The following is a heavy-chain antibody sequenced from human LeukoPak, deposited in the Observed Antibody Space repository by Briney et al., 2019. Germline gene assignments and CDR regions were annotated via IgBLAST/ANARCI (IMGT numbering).Heavy chain of an antibody. CDR3: VRDWGYDSSGYWQKYFDT. CDR1: GFTFTTFW. V-gene: IGHV3-74*01. Sequence: GGSLRLSCATSGFTFTTFWMHWVRQAPGKGLVWVSRIIHDGSSTNYADSVKGRFTISRDNAKNTVFLQMNSLRAEDTAVYYCVRDWGYDSSGYWQKYFDTWGQGTLVTVSS. CDR2: IIHDGSST. J-gene: IGHJ4*02. D-gene: IGHD3-22*01.